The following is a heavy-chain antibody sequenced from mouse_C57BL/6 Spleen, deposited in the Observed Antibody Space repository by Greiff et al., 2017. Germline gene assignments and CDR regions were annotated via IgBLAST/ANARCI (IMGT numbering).Heavy chain of an antibody. CDR3: TRSETGTNDFDY. J-gene: IGHJ2*01. Sequence: VQLQQSGAELVRPGASVTLSCKASGYTFTDYEMHWVKQTPVHGLEWIGAIDPETGGTAYNQKFKGKAILTADKSSSTAYMELRSLTSEDSAVYYCTRSETGTNDFDYWGQGTTLTVSS. CDR1: GYTFTDYE. D-gene: IGHD4-1*01. V-gene: IGHV1-15*01. CDR2: IDPETGGT.